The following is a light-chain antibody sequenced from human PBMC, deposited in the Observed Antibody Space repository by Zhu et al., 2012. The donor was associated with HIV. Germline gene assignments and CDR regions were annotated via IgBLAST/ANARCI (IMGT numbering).Light chain of an antibody. CDR1: RSVNSF. J-gene: IGKJ4*01. CDR2: DSS. Sequence: EIVLTQSPATLSLSPGERATLSCRASRSVNSFLAWYQQKPGQAPRLLIYDSSKRAAGIPPRFSGSGSGTDFTLTISSLEPEDFALYYCQQRSNWPLTFGGGTKVEIK. CDR3: QQRSNWPLT. V-gene: IGKV3-11*01.